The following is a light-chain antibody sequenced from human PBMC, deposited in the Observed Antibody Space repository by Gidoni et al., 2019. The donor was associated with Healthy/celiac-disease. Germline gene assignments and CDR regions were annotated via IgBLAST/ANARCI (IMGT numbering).Light chain of an antibody. CDR2: GKN. CDR1: SLRSYY. J-gene: IGLJ3*02. V-gene: IGLV3-19*01. Sequence: SSELTQAPAVSVALGQTVRITCQGDSLRSYYASWYQQKPGQAPVLVIYGKNNRPSGIPDRFSGSSSGNTAALTITGAQAEDEADYYCNSRDSSGNHPCVCGGGTKLTVL. CDR3: NSRDSSGNHPCV.